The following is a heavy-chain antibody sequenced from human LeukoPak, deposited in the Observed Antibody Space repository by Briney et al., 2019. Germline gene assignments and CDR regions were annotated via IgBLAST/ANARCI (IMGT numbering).Heavy chain of an antibody. CDR3: AKDFWEMSTTDS. Sequence: GGSLRLSCAASGFTFSRYGMHWARQAPGKGLEWVAVISYDGSKTYYADPVRGRFTISRDNSKNTVYLQMNSLRAEDTAVYFCAKDFWEMSTTDSWGQGTLVTVSP. J-gene: IGHJ5*01. CDR2: ISYDGSKT. V-gene: IGHV3-30*18. D-gene: IGHD5-24*01. CDR1: GFTFSRYG.